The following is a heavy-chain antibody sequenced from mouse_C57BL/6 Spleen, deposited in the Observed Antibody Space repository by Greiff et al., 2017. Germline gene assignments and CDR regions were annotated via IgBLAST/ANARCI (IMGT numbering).Heavy chain of an antibody. Sequence: VQLQQSGAELVRPGASVKLSCKASGFNIKDDYLHWVKQRPEQGLEWIGWIDPENGDTEYASKFQGKATITADTSSNTAYLQLSSLTSEDTAVYYCTTGYSNYAAYWGQGTLVTVSA. D-gene: IGHD2-5*01. CDR1: GFNIKDDY. J-gene: IGHJ3*01. CDR3: TTGYSNYAAY. CDR2: IDPENGDT. V-gene: IGHV14-4*01.